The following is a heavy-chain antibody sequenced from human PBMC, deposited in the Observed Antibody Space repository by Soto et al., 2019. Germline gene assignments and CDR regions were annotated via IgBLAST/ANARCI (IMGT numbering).Heavy chain of an antibody. CDR3: ARDFTGYSSGWYDY. J-gene: IGHJ4*02. V-gene: IGHV1-69*13. D-gene: IGHD6-19*01. CDR1: GGTFSSYA. Sequence: SVKVSCKASGGTFSSYAISWVRQAPGQGLEWMGGIIPIFGTANYAQKFQGRVTITADESTSTAYMELSSLRSEDTAVYYCARDFTGYSSGWYDYWGQGTLVTVSS. CDR2: IIPIFGTA.